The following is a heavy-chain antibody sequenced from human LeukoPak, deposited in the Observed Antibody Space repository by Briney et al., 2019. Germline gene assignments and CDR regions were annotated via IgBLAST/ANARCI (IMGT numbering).Heavy chain of an antibody. CDR3: ARSPITMVRGVPYYYYYYMDV. V-gene: IGHV1-8*02. J-gene: IGHJ6*03. D-gene: IGHD3-10*01. CDR2: MNPNSGNT. CDR1: GYIFTSYW. Sequence: PGESLKISCKGSGYIFTSYWIGWVRQATGQGLEWMGWMNPNSGNTGYAQKFQGRVTMTRNTSISTAYMELSSLRSEDTAVYYCARSPITMVRGVPYYYYYYMDVWGKGTTVTISS.